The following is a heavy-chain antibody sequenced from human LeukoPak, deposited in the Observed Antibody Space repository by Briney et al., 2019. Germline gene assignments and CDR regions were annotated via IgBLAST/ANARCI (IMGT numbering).Heavy chain of an antibody. CDR1: GFTFSTYW. D-gene: IGHD4-23*01. CDR3: VRGATAVTLHLDY. CDR2: INSNGSDT. J-gene: IGHJ4*02. V-gene: IGHV3-74*01. Sequence: GGSLRLSCAASGFTFSTYWMHWVRQAPGKGLGWVSRINSNGSDTSYADSVKGRFTISRDNAKNSVYLQMNSLRPEDTAVYYCVRGATAVTLHLDYWGQGTLVTVSS.